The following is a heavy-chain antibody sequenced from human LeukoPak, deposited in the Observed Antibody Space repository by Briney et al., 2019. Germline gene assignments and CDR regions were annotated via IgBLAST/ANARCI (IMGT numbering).Heavy chain of an antibody. J-gene: IGHJ4*02. CDR2: IYHSGST. CDR3: ARLGDGYDY. D-gene: IGHD5-18*01. Sequence: SETLSLTCTVSGYSISSGYYWGWIRQPPGKGLEWIGSIYHSGSTYYNPSLKSRVTISVDTSKNQFSLKLSSVTAADTAVYYCARLGDGYDYWGQGTLVTVSS. V-gene: IGHV4-38-2*02. CDR1: GYSISSGYY.